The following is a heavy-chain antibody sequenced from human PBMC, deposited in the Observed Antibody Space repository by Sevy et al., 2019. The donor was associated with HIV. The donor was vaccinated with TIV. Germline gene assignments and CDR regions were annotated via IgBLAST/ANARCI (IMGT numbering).Heavy chain of an antibody. CDR3: ARGPPRDQGLDF. D-gene: IGHD3-10*01. V-gene: IGHV6-1*01. J-gene: IGHJ2*01. Sequence: SQTLSLTCAISGDSVSNNGAAWNWIRQSPSGGLEWLGRRYYRSNWHYDYALSLRGRITVNSDTSKKQFSLQVNSVTAEDSSVCDCARGPPRDQGLDFWGRGILVTVSS. CDR1: GDSVSNNGAA. CDR2: RYYRSNWHY.